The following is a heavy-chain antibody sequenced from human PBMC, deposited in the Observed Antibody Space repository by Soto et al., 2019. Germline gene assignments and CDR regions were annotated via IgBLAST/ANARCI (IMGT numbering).Heavy chain of an antibody. Sequence: QVQLVQSGAEVKKPGSSVKVSCKASGGTFSSYAISWVRQAPGQGLEWMGGIIPIFGSANYAQKFQGRVTITTDESTSTAYMELSSLRAEDTDVYHCATVLAARPIYSYYRMDVWGQGTTVTVSS. D-gene: IGHD6-6*01. CDR2: IIPIFGSA. CDR1: GGTFSSYA. CDR3: ATVLAARPIYSYYRMDV. J-gene: IGHJ6*02. V-gene: IGHV1-69*01.